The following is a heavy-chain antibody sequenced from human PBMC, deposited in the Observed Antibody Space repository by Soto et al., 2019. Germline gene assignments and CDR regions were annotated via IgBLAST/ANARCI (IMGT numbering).Heavy chain of an antibody. V-gene: IGHV3-30*03. Sequence: QVQLVESGGGGVQPGRSLRLSCAASGFAFSTYGMHWVRQAPGKGLEWVAVTTSDGARIDYADSVKGRFTISRDNSRTTLYLQMNSLRIDDTAVYYCARKNPGREWELPDYSGQGTLVTVSS. CDR2: TTSDGARI. D-gene: IGHD1-26*01. CDR1: GFAFSTYG. J-gene: IGHJ4*02. CDR3: ARKNPGREWELPDY.